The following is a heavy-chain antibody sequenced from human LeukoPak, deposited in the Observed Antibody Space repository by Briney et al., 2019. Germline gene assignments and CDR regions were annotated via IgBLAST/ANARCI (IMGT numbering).Heavy chain of an antibody. CDR2: IYTSGST. CDR1: GGSISSYY. CDR3: ARVDDILTDGAFDI. J-gene: IGHJ3*02. Sequence: PSETLSLTCTVSGGSISSYYWSWIRQPAGKGLEWIGRIYTSGSTNYNPSLRSRVTISLDTSKIHFSLRLSSVTAADTAIYYCARVDDILTDGAFDIWGQGTVVTVSS. V-gene: IGHV4-4*07. D-gene: IGHD3-9*01.